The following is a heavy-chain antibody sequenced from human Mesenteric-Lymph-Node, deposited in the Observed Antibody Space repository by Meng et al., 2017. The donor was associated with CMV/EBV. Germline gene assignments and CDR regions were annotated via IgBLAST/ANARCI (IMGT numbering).Heavy chain of an antibody. J-gene: IGHJ4*02. V-gene: IGHV4-39*07. CDR1: GGSISSISYY. CDR3: AREIPGAPLDY. Sequence: SETLSLTCTVSGGSISSISYYWGWIRQPPGKGLEWIGSIYYSGSTYYNPSLKSRVTISVDTSKNQFSLKLSSVTAADTAVYYCAREIPGAPLDYWGQGTLVTVSS. CDR2: IYYSGST. D-gene: IGHD1-26*01.